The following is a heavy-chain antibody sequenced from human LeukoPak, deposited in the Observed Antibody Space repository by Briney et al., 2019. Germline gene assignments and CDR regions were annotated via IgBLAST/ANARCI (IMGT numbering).Heavy chain of an antibody. J-gene: IGHJ4*02. V-gene: IGHV1-2*02. CDR2: INPNSGGT. CDR1: GYTFTGYY. CDR3: ARSTPTNYYYDSSGYTRGDY. D-gene: IGHD3-22*01. Sequence: ASVKVSCKASGYTFTGYYMHWVRQAPGQGLEWMGWINPNSGGTNYAQKFQGRVTMTRDTSISTAYMELSRLRSDDTAMYYCARSTPTNYYYDSSGYTRGDYWGQGTLVTVSS.